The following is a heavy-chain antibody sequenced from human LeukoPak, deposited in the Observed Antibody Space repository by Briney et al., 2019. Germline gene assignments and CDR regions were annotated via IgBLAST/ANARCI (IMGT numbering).Heavy chain of an antibody. V-gene: IGHV4-39*01. Sequence: SETLSLTCTVSGGSISSVAYYWGWIRQPPGKGLEWIAAIHNTGSTYYNPSLKSRITISIDASRNQISLELNSVTAADTAIYYCAKSHLGVPHDYWGQGTLVTVSS. CDR1: GGSISSVAYY. CDR3: AKSHLGVPHDY. J-gene: IGHJ4*02. CDR2: IHNTGST. D-gene: IGHD3-3*01.